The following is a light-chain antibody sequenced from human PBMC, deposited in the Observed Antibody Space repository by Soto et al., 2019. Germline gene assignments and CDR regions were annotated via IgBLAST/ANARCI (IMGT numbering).Light chain of an antibody. CDR1: QSISTE. CDR2: SAS. V-gene: IGKV3-15*01. Sequence: EIVMKQSPATLSVSPGERATLSCRASQSISTELAWYQQKPGQPPRLLIYSASTRATGVPARFTGSGSGSEFTLTISGLQSEDFAVYYCQQGHNWPLPFGQGTRL. CDR3: QQGHNWPLP. J-gene: IGKJ2*01.